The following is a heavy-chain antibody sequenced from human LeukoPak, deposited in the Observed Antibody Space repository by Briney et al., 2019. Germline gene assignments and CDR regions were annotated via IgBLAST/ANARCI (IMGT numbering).Heavy chain of an antibody. CDR2: IYPGDSDT. D-gene: IGHD2-15*01. CDR1: GYNFTTYW. Sequence: GESLKISCKTSGYNFTTYWIVWVRRMPGKGLEWMGIIYPGDSDTRYSPSFQGQVTISADKSISTAYLLWSSLKASDTAIYYCARGTPPRRWFDPWGQGTLVTVSS. V-gene: IGHV5-51*01. CDR3: ARGTPPRRWFDP. J-gene: IGHJ5*02.